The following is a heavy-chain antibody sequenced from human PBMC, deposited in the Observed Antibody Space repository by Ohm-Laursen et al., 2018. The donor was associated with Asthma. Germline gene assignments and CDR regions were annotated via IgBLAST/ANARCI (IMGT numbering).Heavy chain of an antibody. CDR1: GFTFSSYW. J-gene: IGHJ4*02. Sequence: SLRLSCAASGFTFSSYWMHWVRQAPGKGLVWVSRINSDGSSTSYADSVKGRFTISRDNAKNSLYLQMNSLRAEDTAVYYCARATFRRHFDYWGQGTLVTVSS. CDR3: ARATFRRHFDY. CDR2: INSDGSST. V-gene: IGHV3-74*01. D-gene: IGHD2-21*01.